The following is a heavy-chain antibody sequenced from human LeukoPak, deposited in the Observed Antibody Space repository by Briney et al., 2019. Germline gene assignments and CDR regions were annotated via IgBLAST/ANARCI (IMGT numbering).Heavy chain of an antibody. V-gene: IGHV3-48*02. Sequence: TGGSLILSCAASGFKFTTYSMNWVRQAPGKGLEWVSHIGSSGRTMFYADSVKGRFTISRDNAKNSLFLQMNSLRDEDTAVYYCARDGGYSYGYTLLIDHWGQGTLVTVSS. CDR3: ARDGGYSYGYTLLIDH. CDR1: GFKFTTYS. D-gene: IGHD5-18*01. J-gene: IGHJ4*02. CDR2: IGSSGRTM.